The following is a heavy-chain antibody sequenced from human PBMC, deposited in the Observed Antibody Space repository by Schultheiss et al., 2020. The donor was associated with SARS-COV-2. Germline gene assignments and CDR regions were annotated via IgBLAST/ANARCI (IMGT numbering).Heavy chain of an antibody. CDR2: VSGSGGST. Sequence: GGSLRLSCAASGFTVSSNYMSWVRQAPGKGLEWVSAVSGSGGSTYYADSVKGRFTISRDNSKNTLYLQMNSLRAEDTAVYYCAKYLGYGDNATPFDYWGQGTLVTVSS. CDR1: GFTVSSNY. V-gene: IGHV3-23*01. D-gene: IGHD4-17*01. J-gene: IGHJ4*02. CDR3: AKYLGYGDNATPFDY.